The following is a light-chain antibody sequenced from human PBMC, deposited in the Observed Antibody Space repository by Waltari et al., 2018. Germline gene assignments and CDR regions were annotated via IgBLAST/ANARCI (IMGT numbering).Light chain of an antibody. V-gene: IGLV3-19*01. CDR2: GHD. J-gene: IGLJ3*02. Sequence: SSELTQDPAVSVALGQTVRITFQGDSLRSHYASWYQQRPGQAPFLVLYGHDNRPSGIPDRFSGSTSGNTASLTITRAQAEDAGVYYCLSRDSSSTRVFGGGTTLTV. CDR1: SLRSHY. CDR3: LSRDSSSTRV.